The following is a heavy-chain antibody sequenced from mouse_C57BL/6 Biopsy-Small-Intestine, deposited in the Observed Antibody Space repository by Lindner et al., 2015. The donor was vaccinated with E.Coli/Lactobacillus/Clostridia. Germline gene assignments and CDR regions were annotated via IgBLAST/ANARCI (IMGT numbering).Heavy chain of an antibody. CDR3: AREDYYGSSYVDY. J-gene: IGHJ2*01. D-gene: IGHD1-1*01. CDR2: ISSGSSTI. V-gene: IGHV5-17*01. CDR1: GFTFSDYG. Sequence: VQLQESGGGLVKPGGSLKLSCAASGFTFSDYGMHWVRQAPEKGLEWVAYISSGSSTIYYADTVKGRFTISRDNAKNTLFLQMTSLRSEDTAMYYCAREDYYGSSYVDYWGQGTTLTVSS.